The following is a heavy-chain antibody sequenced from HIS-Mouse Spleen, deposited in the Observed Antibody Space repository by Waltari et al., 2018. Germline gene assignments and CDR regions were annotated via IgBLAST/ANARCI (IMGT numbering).Heavy chain of an antibody. CDR2: ISSSSSYI. CDR3: ASTDTAMVTDWFDP. CDR1: GFTFSSYS. V-gene: IGHV3-21*01. J-gene: IGHJ5*02. D-gene: IGHD5-18*01. Sequence: EVQLVESGGGLVKPGGSLRLSCAASGFTFSSYSMNWVRQAPGKGLEWVSSISSSSSYIYYADSVKGRFTISRDNAKNSLYLQMNSLRAEDTAVYYCASTDTAMVTDWFDPWGQGTLVTVSS.